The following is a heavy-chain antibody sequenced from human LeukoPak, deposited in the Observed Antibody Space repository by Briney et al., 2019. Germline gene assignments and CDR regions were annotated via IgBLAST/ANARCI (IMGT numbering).Heavy chain of an antibody. D-gene: IGHD5-18*01. CDR3: ARGMGYSYGHPQGAFDI. J-gene: IGHJ3*02. CDR2: ISAYNGNT. CDR1: GYTFTSYD. V-gene: IGHV1-18*01. Sequence: ASVKVSCKASGYTFTSYDINWVRQATGQGLEWMGWISAYNGNTNYAHSLQGRVTVTADTSTSTAYMELRSLRSEDTAVYYCARGMGYSYGHPQGAFDIWGQGTMVTVSS.